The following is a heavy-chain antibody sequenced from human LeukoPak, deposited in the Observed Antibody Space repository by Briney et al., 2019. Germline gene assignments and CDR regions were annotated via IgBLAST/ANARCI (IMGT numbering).Heavy chain of an antibody. CDR1: GYTFTGYY. CDR2: INPNSGGT. V-gene: IGHV1-2*02. CDR3: ARDQRGYCSSTSCYPAY. J-gene: IGHJ4*02. Sequence: ASVKVSCKASGYTFTGYYMHWVRQAPGQGLEWMGWINPNSGGTNYAQKFQGRVTMTRDTSISTAYMELSRLRSDDTAVYYCARDQRGYCSSTSCYPAYWGRGTLVTVSS. D-gene: IGHD2-2*01.